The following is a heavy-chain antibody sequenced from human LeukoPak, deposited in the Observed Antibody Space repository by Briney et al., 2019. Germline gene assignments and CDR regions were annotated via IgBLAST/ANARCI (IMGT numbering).Heavy chain of an antibody. V-gene: IGHV3-48*03. D-gene: IGHD2-15*01. Sequence: YISGRATNKDYADSVRARFTISRDNAENTLYPQMDNLRAEDTAVYYCAREGGGYRLFEFWGQGILVTVSS. CDR3: AREGGGYRLFEF. CDR2: ISGRATNK. J-gene: IGHJ4*02.